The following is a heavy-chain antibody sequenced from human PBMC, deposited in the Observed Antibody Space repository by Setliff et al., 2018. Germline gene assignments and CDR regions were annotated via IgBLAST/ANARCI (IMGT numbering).Heavy chain of an antibody. V-gene: IGHV4-39*07. CDR2: IYHNRVT. D-gene: IGHD3-3*01. J-gene: IGHJ4*02. Sequence: SETLSLTCTVSGDSISSNSHYWGWIRQSPGKGLEWIGNIYHNRVTYDNPSLKSRLTLSLDTSMNQFSLKLSSVTAADTAVYYCARRATYYNFWSGYYDYWGQGTLVTVSS. CDR3: ARRATYYNFWSGYYDY. CDR1: GDSISSNSHY.